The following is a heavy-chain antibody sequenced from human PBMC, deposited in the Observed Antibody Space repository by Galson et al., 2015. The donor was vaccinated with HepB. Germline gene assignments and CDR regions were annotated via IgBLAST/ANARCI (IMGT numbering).Heavy chain of an antibody. Sequence: SLRLSCAVSGFTFSSYGMSWVRQAPGKGLEWVSLINGNAGSTYYADSVKGRFTIPRDNSKNTLYLQMNTLKDEDTAVYYCAKFSGSGYNYLYLDYWGQGTLVTVSS. CDR1: GFTFSSYG. CDR2: INGNAGST. J-gene: IGHJ4*02. D-gene: IGHD5-18*01. CDR3: AKFSGSGYNYLYLDY. V-gene: IGHV3-23*01.